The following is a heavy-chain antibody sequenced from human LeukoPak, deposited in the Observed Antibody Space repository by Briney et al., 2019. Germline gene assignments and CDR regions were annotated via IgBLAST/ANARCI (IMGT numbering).Heavy chain of an antibody. V-gene: IGHV4-4*08. Sequence: SETLSLTCTVSGGSISSYYWSRIRQPPGKGLEWIGRIYTSGSTNYNPSLKSRVTISVDTSKNQFSLKLSSVTAADTAVYYCVVERRYYFDYWGQGTLVTVSS. J-gene: IGHJ4*02. CDR2: IYTSGST. D-gene: IGHD1-1*01. CDR1: GGSISSYY. CDR3: VVERRYYFDY.